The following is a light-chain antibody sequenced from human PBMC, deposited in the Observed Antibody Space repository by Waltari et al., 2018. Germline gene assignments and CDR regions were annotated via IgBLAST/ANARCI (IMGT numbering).Light chain of an antibody. CDR3: QQSYTTPWT. J-gene: IGKJ1*01. Sequence: DIQMTQSPSSLSASVGDRVTITCRASQSINSYLTWYQQKPGKAPNHLIYAAAILQSGVPSRFSGSGSGTDFTLTISSLQPEDFATYYCQQSYTTPWTFGQGTKVEIK. CDR2: AAA. CDR1: QSINSY. V-gene: IGKV1-39*01.